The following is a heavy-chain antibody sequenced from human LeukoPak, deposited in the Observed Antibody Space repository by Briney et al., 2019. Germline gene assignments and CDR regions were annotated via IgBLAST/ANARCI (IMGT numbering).Heavy chain of an antibody. CDR1: GGSISSGSYY. J-gene: IGHJ6*03. CDR2: IYTSGST. Sequence: SETLSLTCTVSGGSISSGSYYWSWIRQPAGKGLEWIGRIYTSGSTNYNPSLKSRVTISVDTSKNQFSLKLSSVTAADTAVYYCARESYSSSWYINYYYYMDVWGKGTTVTISS. CDR3: ARESYSSSWYINYYYYMDV. V-gene: IGHV4-61*02. D-gene: IGHD6-13*01.